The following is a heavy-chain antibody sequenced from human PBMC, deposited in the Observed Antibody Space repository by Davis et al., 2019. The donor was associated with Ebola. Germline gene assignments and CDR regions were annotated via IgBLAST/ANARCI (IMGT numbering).Heavy chain of an antibody. V-gene: IGHV1-46*01. Sequence: AASVKVSCKASGYTFTSYYMHWVRQAPGQGLEWMGIINPSGGSTTYAQKFQGRITITRDTSASTAYMELSSLTYEDTAIYYCASRGAYWGQGTLVTVSS. J-gene: IGHJ4*02. CDR2: INPSGGST. CDR3: ASRGAY. D-gene: IGHD3-10*01. CDR1: GYTFTSYY.